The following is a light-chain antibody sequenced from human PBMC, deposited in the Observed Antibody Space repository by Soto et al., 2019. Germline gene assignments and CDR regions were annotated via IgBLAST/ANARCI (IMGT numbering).Light chain of an antibody. CDR3: SSYKSSSTLAYV. Sequence: QSVLTQPASVSGSPGQSITISCTGTSSDVGGYNYVSWYQQHPGKAPKLMIYDVSNRPSGVSNRFSGSKSGNTASLTISGLQAEDEADYYCSSYKSSSTLAYVFGTGTKVPVL. CDR2: DVS. V-gene: IGLV2-14*01. CDR1: SSDVGGYNY. J-gene: IGLJ1*01.